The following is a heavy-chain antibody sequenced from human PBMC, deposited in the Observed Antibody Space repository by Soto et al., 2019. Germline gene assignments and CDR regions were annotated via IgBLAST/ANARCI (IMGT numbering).Heavy chain of an antibody. D-gene: IGHD3-22*01. V-gene: IGHV4-59*01. CDR1: GGSISSYY. Sequence: QVQLQESGPGLVKPSETLSLTCTVSGGSISSYYWSWIRQPPGKGLEWIGYSYYSGSTNYNPSLTSRVTISVDTSKHQFSLKLSSVTAADTAVYYCARYYDEAYWYFDLWGRGTLVTVSS. CDR2: SYYSGST. CDR3: ARYYDEAYWYFDL. J-gene: IGHJ2*01.